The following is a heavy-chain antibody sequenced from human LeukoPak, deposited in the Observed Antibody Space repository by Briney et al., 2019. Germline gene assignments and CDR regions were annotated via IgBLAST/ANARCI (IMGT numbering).Heavy chain of an antibody. CDR3: ARGLRRGSSLLYYYDSSGYYSC. Sequence: SETLSLNCAVYGGSFSGYYWSWIRQPPGKGLEWIGEINHSGSTNYNPSLKSRVTISVDTSKNQFSLKLSSVTAADTAVYYCARGLRRGSSLLYYYDSSGYYSCWGQGTLVTVSS. CDR2: INHSGST. CDR1: GGSFSGYY. V-gene: IGHV4-34*01. J-gene: IGHJ4*02. D-gene: IGHD3-22*01.